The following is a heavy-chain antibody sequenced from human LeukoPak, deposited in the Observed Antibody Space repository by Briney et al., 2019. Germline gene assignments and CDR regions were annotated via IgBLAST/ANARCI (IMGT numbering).Heavy chain of an antibody. CDR2: INPNSGGT. Sequence: ASVKVSCKASGYTFTGYYMHWVRQAPGQGLEWMGWINPNSGGTNYAQKFQGRVTMTRDTSISTAYMELSRLRSDDTAVYYCARDMETYSSSSPWFDPWGQGTLDTVSS. V-gene: IGHV1-2*02. D-gene: IGHD6-6*01. J-gene: IGHJ5*02. CDR1: GYTFTGYY. CDR3: ARDMETYSSSSPWFDP.